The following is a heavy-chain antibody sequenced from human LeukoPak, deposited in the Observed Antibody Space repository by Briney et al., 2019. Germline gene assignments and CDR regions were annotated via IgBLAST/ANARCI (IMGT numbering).Heavy chain of an antibody. D-gene: IGHD6-13*01. Sequence: PSETLSLTCAVYGGSFSGYYWSWIRQPPGKGLEWIGYIYYSGSTNYNPSLKSRVTISVDTSKNQFSLKLSSVTAADTAVYYCARARVSSSTTRGFDYWGQGTLVTVSS. V-gene: IGHV4-59*08. CDR3: ARARVSSSTTRGFDY. J-gene: IGHJ4*02. CDR2: IYYSGST. CDR1: GGSFSGYY.